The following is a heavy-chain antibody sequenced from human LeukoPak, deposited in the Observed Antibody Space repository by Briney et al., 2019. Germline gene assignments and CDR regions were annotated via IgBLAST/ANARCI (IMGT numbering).Heavy chain of an antibody. D-gene: IGHD2/OR15-2a*01. J-gene: IGHJ4*02. CDR2: IWYDGSNK. CDR3: AREGPRGNSQFDY. CDR1: GFTFSSYG. Sequence: GGSLRLSCAASGFTFSSYGMHWVRQAPGKGLEWVALIWYDGSNKYYADSVKGRLTISRDNSKNTLYLQMNSLRAEDTAVYYCAREGPRGNSQFDYRGQGTLVIVSS. V-gene: IGHV3-33*01.